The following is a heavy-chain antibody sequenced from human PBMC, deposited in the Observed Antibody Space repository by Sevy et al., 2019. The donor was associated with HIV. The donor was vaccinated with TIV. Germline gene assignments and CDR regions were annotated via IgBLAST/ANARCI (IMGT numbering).Heavy chain of an antibody. CDR2: INPNSGGT. Sequence: ASVKVSCKASGYTFTGYYMHWVRQAPGQGLEWMGWINPNSGGTNYAQKFQGRVTMTRDTSISTAYMELSRLRSDDTAVYYCARAGYYYDSSGYYTRLFDYWGQGTLVTVSS. CDR3: ARAGYYYDSSGYYTRLFDY. V-gene: IGHV1-2*02. J-gene: IGHJ4*02. D-gene: IGHD3-22*01. CDR1: GYTFTGYY.